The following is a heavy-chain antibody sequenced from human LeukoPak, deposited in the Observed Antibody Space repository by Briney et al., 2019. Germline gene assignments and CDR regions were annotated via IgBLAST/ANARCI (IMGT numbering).Heavy chain of an antibody. CDR1: GFTFSSYT. CDR3: ARDLYGDYGFDY. J-gene: IGHJ4*02. CDR2: ISSTNSYI. Sequence: GGSLRLSCAASGFTFSSYTMNWVRQAPGKGLEWVSSISSTNSYIYCADSVKGRFTISRDNAKNSLYLQMNSLRAEDTAVYYCARDLYGDYGFDYWGQGTLVTVSS. D-gene: IGHD4-17*01. V-gene: IGHV3-21*01.